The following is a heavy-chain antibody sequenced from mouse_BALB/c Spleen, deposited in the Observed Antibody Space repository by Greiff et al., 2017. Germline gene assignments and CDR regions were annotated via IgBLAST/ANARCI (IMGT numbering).Heavy chain of an antibody. D-gene: IGHD1-1*01. CDR3: TRDGSSFLMDY. V-gene: IGHV5-6-4*01. CDR1: GFTFSSYT. Sequence: EVMLVESGGGLVKPGGSLKLSCAASGFTFSSYTMSWVRQTPEKRLEWVATISSGGSYTYYPDSVKGRFTISRDNAKNTLYLQMSSLKSEDTAMYYCTRDGSSFLMDYWGQGTSVTVSS. CDR2: ISSGGSYT. J-gene: IGHJ4*01.